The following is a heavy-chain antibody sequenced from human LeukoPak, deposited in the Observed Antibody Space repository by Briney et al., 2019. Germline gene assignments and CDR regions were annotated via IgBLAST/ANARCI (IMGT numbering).Heavy chain of an antibody. CDR3: AREGYYDSSWYFDL. V-gene: IGHV4-34*01. CDR1: GFTFSTYW. CDR2: INHSGST. J-gene: IGHJ2*01. D-gene: IGHD3-22*01. Sequence: PGGSLRLSCAASGFTFSTYWMSWVRQPPGKGLEWIGEINHSGSTNYNPSLKSRVTISVDTSKNQFSLKLSSVTAADTAVYYCAREGYYDSSWYFDLWGRGTLVTVSS.